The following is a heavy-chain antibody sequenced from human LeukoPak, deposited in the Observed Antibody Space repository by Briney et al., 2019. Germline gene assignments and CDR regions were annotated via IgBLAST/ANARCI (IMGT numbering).Heavy chain of an antibody. V-gene: IGHV1-3*01. J-gene: IGHJ6*02. CDR2: INAGSGNT. CDR3: ARGGITIFGVVIIRDYYGMDV. Sequence: ASVKVSCKASGYTFTSYAMHWVRQAPGQRLEWMGWINAGSGNTKYLQKFQGRVTITRDTSASTAYMELSSLRSEDTAVYYCARGGITIFGVVIIRDYYGMDVWGQGTTVTVSS. CDR1: GYTFTSYA. D-gene: IGHD3-3*01.